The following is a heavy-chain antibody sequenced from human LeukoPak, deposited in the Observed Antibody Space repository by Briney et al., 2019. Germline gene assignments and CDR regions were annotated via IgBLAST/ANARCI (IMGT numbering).Heavy chain of an antibody. CDR3: ARALPDF. J-gene: IGHJ4*02. CDR2: IKEDGSEK. Sequence: GGSLRLSCEASGFRLSTYWMTWVRQAPGKGLEWVANIKEDGSEKHYVDSVKGRFTISRDNAKNSLYLQMNSLRAEDTAVYYCARALPDFWGQGTLVTVSS. CDR1: GFRLSTYW. V-gene: IGHV3-7*01.